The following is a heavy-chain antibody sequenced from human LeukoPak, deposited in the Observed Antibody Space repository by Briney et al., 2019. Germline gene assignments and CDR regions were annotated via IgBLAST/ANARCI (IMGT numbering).Heavy chain of an antibody. CDR3: ARDLSGSLDY. D-gene: IGHD3-22*01. Sequence: GRSLRLSCAASGFTFSNYGMHWVRQAPGKGLEGVALICYDGDEKYYADSVKGRFTISRDNSKNTLYLQMNSLRADDTAVYFCARDLSGSLDYWGQGTLVTVSS. V-gene: IGHV3-33*01. CDR1: GFTFSNYG. CDR2: ICYDGDEK. J-gene: IGHJ4*02.